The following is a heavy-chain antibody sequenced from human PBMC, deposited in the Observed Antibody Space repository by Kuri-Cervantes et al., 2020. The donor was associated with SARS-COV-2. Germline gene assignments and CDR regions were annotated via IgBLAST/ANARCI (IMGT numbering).Heavy chain of an antibody. Sequence: SCTVSGGSISSGSYYWSWIRQPAGKGLEWIGYIYTSGSTNYNPSLKSRVTISVDTSKNQFSLKLSSVTAADTAVYYCASSLVDYFDYWGQGTLVTVSS. J-gene: IGHJ4*02. CDR2: IYTSGST. V-gene: IGHV4-61*09. D-gene: IGHD1-26*01. CDR1: GGSISSGSYY. CDR3: ASSLVDYFDY.